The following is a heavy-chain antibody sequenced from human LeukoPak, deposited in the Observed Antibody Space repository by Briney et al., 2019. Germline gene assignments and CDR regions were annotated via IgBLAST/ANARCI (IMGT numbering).Heavy chain of an antibody. V-gene: IGHV4-34*01. J-gene: IGHJ5*02. Sequence: NPSETLSLTCAVYGGSFSGYYWSWIRQPPGKGLEWIGEINHSGSTNYNPSLKSRVTISVDTSKNQFSLKLSSVTAADTAVYYCARRSGRWNDGGRGWFDPWGQGTLVTVSS. D-gene: IGHD1-1*01. CDR1: GGSFSGYY. CDR3: ARRSGRWNDGGRGWFDP. CDR2: INHSGST.